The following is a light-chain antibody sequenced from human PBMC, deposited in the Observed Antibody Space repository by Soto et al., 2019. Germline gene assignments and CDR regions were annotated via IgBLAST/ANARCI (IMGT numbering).Light chain of an antibody. CDR3: SSYTSSSTEV. V-gene: IGLV2-14*01. J-gene: IGLJ1*01. CDR2: EVS. Sequence: QSVLTQPASVSGSPGQSITISCTGTSSDFGGYDYVSWYQHHPGKDPKHTIYEVSNRPSGVSNRFSGSKSGNTASLTISALQAEDEAEYYCSSYTSSSTEVFGTGTKVTVL. CDR1: SSDFGGYDY.